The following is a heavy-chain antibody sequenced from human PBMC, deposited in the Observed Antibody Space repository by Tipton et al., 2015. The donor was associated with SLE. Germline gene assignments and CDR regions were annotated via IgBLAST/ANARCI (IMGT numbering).Heavy chain of an antibody. CDR2: IYPGDSDT. CDR3: AGTYYYDSSGYGDAFDI. CDR1: GYSFTSYW. V-gene: IGHV5-51*01. D-gene: IGHD3-22*01. Sequence: QLVQSGAEVKKPGESLKISCKGSGYSFTSYWIGWVRQMPGKGLEWMGIIYPGDSDTKYSPSFQGQVTISADKSISTAYLQWRSLKASDTAMYYCAGTYYYDSSGYGDAFDIWGQGTMVTVSS. J-gene: IGHJ3*02.